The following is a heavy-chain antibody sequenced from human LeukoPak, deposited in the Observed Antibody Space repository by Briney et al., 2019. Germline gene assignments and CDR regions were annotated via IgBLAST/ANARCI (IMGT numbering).Heavy chain of an antibody. J-gene: IGHJ4*02. V-gene: IGHV3-23*01. CDR3: AAQGDDSSGYYLDY. Sequence: GGSLRLSCAASGFTFTNYGMSWVRQAPGKGLEWVSAISGSGGSTYYADSVKGRFTISRDNSKNTLYLQMNSLRAEDTAVYYCAAQGDDSSGYYLDYWGQGTLVTVSS. D-gene: IGHD3-22*01. CDR1: GFTFTNYG. CDR2: ISGSGGST.